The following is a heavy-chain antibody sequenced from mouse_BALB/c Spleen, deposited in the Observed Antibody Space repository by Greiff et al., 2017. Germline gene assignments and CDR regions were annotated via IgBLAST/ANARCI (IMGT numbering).Heavy chain of an antibody. CDR3: ARGNYYAMDY. CDR1: GYSFTGYY. Sequence: EVQLQQSGPELVKPGASVKISCKASGYSFTGYYMHWVKQSHVKSLEWIGRINPYNGATSYNQNFKDKASLTVDKSSSTAYMELYSLTSEDSAVYYCARGNYYAMDYWGQGTSVTVSS. V-gene: IGHV1-31*01. J-gene: IGHJ4*01. D-gene: IGHD2-1*01. CDR2: INPYNGAT.